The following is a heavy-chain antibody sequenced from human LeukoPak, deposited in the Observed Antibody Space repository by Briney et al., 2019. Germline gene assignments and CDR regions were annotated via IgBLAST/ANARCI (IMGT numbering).Heavy chain of an antibody. Sequence: ASVKVSCKASGYTFTSHGISWVRQAPGQGLEWMGWISTYNGNTNYAQKLQGRVSMTTDTSTSTAYMELSSLRSEDTAVYYCAREDSSGYYFVYWGQGTLVTVSS. D-gene: IGHD3-22*01. CDR2: ISTYNGNT. CDR1: GYTFTSHG. J-gene: IGHJ4*02. CDR3: AREDSSGYYFVY. V-gene: IGHV1-18*01.